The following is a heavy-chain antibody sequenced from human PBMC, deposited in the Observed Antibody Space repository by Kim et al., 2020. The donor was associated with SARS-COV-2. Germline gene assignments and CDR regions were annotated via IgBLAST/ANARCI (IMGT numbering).Heavy chain of an antibody. CDR1: GFTFSSYS. Sequence: GGSLRLSFAASGFTFSSYSMNWVRQAPGKGLEWISSISSSSSYIYYADSVKGRFTISRDNARASLYLQTNSLRAADTAVYYCPRVLTSGFSYFAYWGQG. J-gene: IGHJ4*02. V-gene: IGHV3-21*04. D-gene: IGHD6-19*01. CDR3: PRVLTSGFSYFAY. CDR2: ISSSSSYI.